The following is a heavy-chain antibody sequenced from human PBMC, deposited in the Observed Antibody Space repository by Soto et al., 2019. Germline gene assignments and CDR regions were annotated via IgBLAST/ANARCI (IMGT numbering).Heavy chain of an antibody. CDR1: GYTFTSYA. CDR3: ARGVFLSYDDY. Sequence: QVQLVQSGAEVKKPGASVKVSCKASGYTFTSYAMHWVRQAPGQRLEWMGWINAGNGNTKYSQKFQGRVTITRDTSASTADSELSSLRSEDTAVYYCARGVFLSYDDYGGQGTLVTVSS. V-gene: IGHV1-3*01. CDR2: INAGNGNT. J-gene: IGHJ4*02. D-gene: IGHD3-16*01.